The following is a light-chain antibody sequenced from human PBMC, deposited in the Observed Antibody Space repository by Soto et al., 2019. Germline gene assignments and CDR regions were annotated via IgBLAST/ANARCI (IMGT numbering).Light chain of an antibody. V-gene: IGKV3-15*01. CDR2: GAS. CDR3: QKYNSRQVT. J-gene: IGKJ5*01. CDR1: QSVTSN. Sequence: EIVMTQSPATLSVSPGERATLSSRASQSVTSNLAWYQQQPGQAPRLLIYGASTRATGIPARFSGSGSGTEFTLTISSLQSEDFAVYYCQKYNSRQVTFGQGTRVEIK.